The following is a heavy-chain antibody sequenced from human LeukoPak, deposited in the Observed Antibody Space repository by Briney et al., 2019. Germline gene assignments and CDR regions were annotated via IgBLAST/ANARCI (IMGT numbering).Heavy chain of an antibody. Sequence: PGGSLRLSCAASGFTVSSNYMSWARQAPGKGLEWVSVIYSGGSTYYADSVKGRFTISRDNSKNTLYLQMNSLRAEDTAVYYCARFYYYYYGMDVWGQGTTVTVSS. CDR1: GFTVSSNY. J-gene: IGHJ6*02. CDR2: IYSGGST. CDR3: ARFYYYYYGMDV. V-gene: IGHV3-53*01.